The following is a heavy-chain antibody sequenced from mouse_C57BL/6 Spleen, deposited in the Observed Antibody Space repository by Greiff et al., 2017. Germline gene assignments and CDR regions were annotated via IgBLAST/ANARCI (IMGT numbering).Heavy chain of an antibody. CDR1: GYTFTSYW. CDR2: IDPSDSYT. V-gene: IGHV1-50*01. J-gene: IGHJ4*01. CDR3: ARPYSNYLDYAMDY. Sequence: VQLQQPGAELVKPGASVKLSCKASGYTFTSYWMQWVKQRPGQGLEWIGEIDPSDSYTNYNQKFKGKATLTVDTSSSTAYMQLSSLTSEDSAVYYCARPYSNYLDYAMDYWGQGTSVTVSS. D-gene: IGHD2-5*01.